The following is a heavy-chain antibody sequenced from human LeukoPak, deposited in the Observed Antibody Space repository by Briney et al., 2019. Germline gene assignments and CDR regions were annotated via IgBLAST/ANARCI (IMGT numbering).Heavy chain of an antibody. D-gene: IGHD3-16*01. CDR2: IYYSGST. CDR1: GGSISSYY. J-gene: IGHJ4*02. CDR3: ARAARFVGCYDY. Sequence: PSETLSLTCTVSGGSISSYYWSWIRQPPGKGLEWIGYIYYSGSTNYNPSLKSRVTVSVDTSKNQFSLKLSYVTAADTAVYYCARAARFVGCYDYWGQGTLVTVSS. V-gene: IGHV4-59*01.